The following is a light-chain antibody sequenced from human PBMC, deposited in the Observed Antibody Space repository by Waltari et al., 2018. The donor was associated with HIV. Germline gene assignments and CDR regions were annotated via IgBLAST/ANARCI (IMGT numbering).Light chain of an antibody. J-gene: IGLJ3*02. Sequence: SYELTQPPSVSVSPGQTARITCSGDALPKKYASWYQQKSGQAPVLVIYEDSKRPSGIPGGFTGSSSGTMATLSISGAQVEDEGDYYCYSTDTSGDHWVFGGGTKLTVL. V-gene: IGLV3-10*01. CDR3: YSTDTSGDHWV. CDR1: ALPKKY. CDR2: EDS.